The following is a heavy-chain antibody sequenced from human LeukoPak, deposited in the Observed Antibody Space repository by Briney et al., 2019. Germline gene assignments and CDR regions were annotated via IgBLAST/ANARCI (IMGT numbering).Heavy chain of an antibody. D-gene: IGHD3-3*01. V-gene: IGHV4-34*01. CDR2: INHSGST. Sequence: SETLSLTCAVYGGSFSGYYWSWIRQPPGKGLEWIGEINHSGSTNYNPSLKSRVTISVDTSKNQFSLKLSSVTAADTAVYYCARAVYDFWSGYFDYWGQGTLVTVSS. CDR3: ARAVYDFWSGYFDY. CDR1: GGSFSGYY. J-gene: IGHJ4*02.